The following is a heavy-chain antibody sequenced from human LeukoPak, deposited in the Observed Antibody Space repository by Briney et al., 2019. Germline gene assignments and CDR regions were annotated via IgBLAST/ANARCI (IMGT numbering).Heavy chain of an antibody. D-gene: IGHD3-10*01. Sequence: GESLKISCKGSGYSFTSYWIGWVRQMPGKGLEWMGIIYPGDSDTRYSPSFQGQVTISADKSISTAYLQWSSLKASDTAMYYCARQTFPLPYGSGSIQPFDYWGQGTLVTVSS. V-gene: IGHV5-51*01. CDR3: ARQTFPLPYGSGSIQPFDY. CDR1: GYSFTSYW. CDR2: IYPGDSDT. J-gene: IGHJ4*02.